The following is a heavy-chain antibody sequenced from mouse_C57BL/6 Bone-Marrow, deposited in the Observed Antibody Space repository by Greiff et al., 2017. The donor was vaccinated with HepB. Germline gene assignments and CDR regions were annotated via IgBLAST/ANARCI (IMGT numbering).Heavy chain of an antibody. D-gene: IGHD5-5*01. J-gene: IGHJ4*01. CDR2: IRNKANVYTT. CDR3: GRPSLLPDYYALDY. V-gene: IGHV7-3*01. CDR1: GFTFTDYY. Sequence: EVKLMESGGGLVQPGGSLSLSCAASGFTFTDYYMSWVRQPPGKALEWLGFIRNKANVYTTEYSSSVKGRFTISRDNSKSILYLQRIAPRADDTATYYCGRPSLLPDYYALDYWGQGTAVTVSA.